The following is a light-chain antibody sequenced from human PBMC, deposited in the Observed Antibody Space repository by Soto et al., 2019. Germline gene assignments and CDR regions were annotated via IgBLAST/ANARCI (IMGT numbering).Light chain of an antibody. V-gene: IGLV4-69*01. CDR1: SGHSNYA. J-gene: IGLJ2*01. Sequence: QPVLTQSPSASASLGASVKLTCTLSSGHSNYAIAWHQQQSEKGPRYLMKLNSDGSHSKGDGIPDRFSGSSSGVERYLTISGTKFEHEAGCYGQNWGYGIVVFGGGTKLTVL. CDR3: QNWGYGIVV. CDR2: LNSDGSH.